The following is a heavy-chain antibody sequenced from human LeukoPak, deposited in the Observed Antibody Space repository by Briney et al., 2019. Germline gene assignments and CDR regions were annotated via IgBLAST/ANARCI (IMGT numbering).Heavy chain of an antibody. Sequence: PGGSLRLSCAASGFTFSSYAMSWVRQAPGKGLEWVSAISSSGGGTYYADSVKGRFTISRDNYKNTLYLQMNSLRAEDTAVYYCAKVQRGYSYGSSDYWGQETLVTVSS. CDR2: ISSSGGGT. D-gene: IGHD5-18*01. V-gene: IGHV3-23*01. CDR1: GFTFSSYA. CDR3: AKVQRGYSYGSSDY. J-gene: IGHJ4*02.